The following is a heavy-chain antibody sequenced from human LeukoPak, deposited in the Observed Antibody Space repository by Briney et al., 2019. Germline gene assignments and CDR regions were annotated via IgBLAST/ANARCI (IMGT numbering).Heavy chain of an antibody. J-gene: IGHJ4*02. D-gene: IGHD6-19*01. CDR3: ARHAEGGWYRLFFDY. CDR2: IKQDGSEK. V-gene: IGHV3-7*03. CDR1: GFSFSSYW. Sequence: GGSLRLSCAASGFSFSSYWMNWVRQAPGKGLECVANIKQDGSEKYYVDSVRGRFTISRDNAKNSLYLQMNSLRAEDTAVYYCARHAEGGWYRLFFDYWGQGTLVTVSS.